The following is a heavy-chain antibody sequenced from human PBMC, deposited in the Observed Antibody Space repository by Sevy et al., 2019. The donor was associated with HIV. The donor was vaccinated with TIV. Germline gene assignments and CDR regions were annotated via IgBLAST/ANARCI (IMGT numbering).Heavy chain of an antibody. V-gene: IGHV3-33*01. J-gene: IGHJ4*02. Sequence: GGSLRLSCAASGFSFSSYGMHWVRQAPGKGLEWVAVIWYDGSNKYYADSVKGRFTISRDNSKKTLYLQMNSLRAEDTAVYYCARELLVDTAMDTHSLFDYWGQGTLVTVSS. CDR2: IWYDGSNK. CDR1: GFSFSSYG. CDR3: ARELLVDTAMDTHSLFDY. D-gene: IGHD5-18*01.